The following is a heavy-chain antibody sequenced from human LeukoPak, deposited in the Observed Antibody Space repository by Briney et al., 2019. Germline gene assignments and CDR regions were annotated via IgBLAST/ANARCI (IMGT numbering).Heavy chain of an antibody. Sequence: GGSLRLSCVASGFTFSIYAMSWVRQAPGKGLEWVSSITSSSSSIYSADSVKGRLTISRDNAKNPLYLQMNSLRAEDTAAYYCARDLAWGGYWGQGTLGTASS. CDR2: ITSSSSSI. CDR1: GFTFSIYA. J-gene: IGHJ4*02. D-gene: IGHD7-27*01. CDR3: ARDLAWGGY. V-gene: IGHV3-21*01.